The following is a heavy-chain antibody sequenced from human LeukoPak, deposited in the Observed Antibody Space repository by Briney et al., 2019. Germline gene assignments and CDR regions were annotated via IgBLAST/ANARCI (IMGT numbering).Heavy chain of an antibody. CDR2: INPSGGST. Sequence: ASVKVSCKASGYTFTSCYMRWVRQAPGQGLEWMGIINPSGGSTSYAQKFQGRVTMTRDTSTSTVYMELSSLRSEDTAVYYCARGVGYYASSGYHFDYWGQGTLVTVSS. CDR1: GYTFTSCY. J-gene: IGHJ4*02. D-gene: IGHD3-22*01. CDR3: ARGVGYYASSGYHFDY. V-gene: IGHV1-46*01.